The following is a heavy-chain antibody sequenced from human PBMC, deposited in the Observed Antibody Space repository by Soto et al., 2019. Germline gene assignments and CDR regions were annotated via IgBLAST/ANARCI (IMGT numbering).Heavy chain of an antibody. J-gene: IGHJ4*02. V-gene: IGHV3-30*18. CDR2: ISYDGSNK. CDR1: VFTFSSYG. CDR3: AKDLGSSGCDY. Sequence: PWGSLEVCCASYVFTFSSYGMHWVRQAPGKGLEWVAVISYDGSNKYYADSVKGRFTISRDNSKNTLYLQMNSLRAEDTAVYYCAKDLGSSGCDYWGQGTMVTVSS. D-gene: IGHD6-19*01.